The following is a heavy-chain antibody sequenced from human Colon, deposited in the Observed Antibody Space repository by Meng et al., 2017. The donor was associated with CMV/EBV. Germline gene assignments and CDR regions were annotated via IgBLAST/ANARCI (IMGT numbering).Heavy chain of an antibody. CDR2: IYHSGST. Sequence: SETLSLTCTVSGYSISSGYYWGWIRQPPGKGLEWIGSIYHSGSTYYNPSLKSRVTISVDTSKNQFSLKLSSVTAADTAVYYCARYSSPMGFDPWGQGTLVTVSS. J-gene: IGHJ5*02. D-gene: IGHD6-13*01. CDR1: GYSISSGYY. V-gene: IGHV4-38-2*02. CDR3: ARYSSPMGFDP.